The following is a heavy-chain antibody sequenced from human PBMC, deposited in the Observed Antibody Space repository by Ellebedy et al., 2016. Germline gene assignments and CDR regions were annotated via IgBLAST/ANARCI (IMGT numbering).Heavy chain of an antibody. Sequence: ASVKVSCKASGYTFTNNVITWVRQAAGQGLEWMGWMNPNTGDTGSAQKFQGRVTLTTNTSTRTAFMDLSSLTYDDTAVYYCARGTYSSGWLNWFDPWGQGTVVTVSS. J-gene: IGHJ5*02. D-gene: IGHD6-19*01. V-gene: IGHV1-8*01. CDR1: GYTFTNNV. CDR2: MNPNTGDT. CDR3: ARGTYSSGWLNWFDP.